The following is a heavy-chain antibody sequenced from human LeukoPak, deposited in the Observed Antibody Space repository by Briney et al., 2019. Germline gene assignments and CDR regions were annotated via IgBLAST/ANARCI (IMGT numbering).Heavy chain of an antibody. CDR1: GFTFSSYA. Sequence: GGSLRLSCAAFGFTFSSYAMSWVRQAPGKGLEWVSAISGRGGSTYYADSVKGRFTISRDNSKNTLYLQMNSLRAEDTAVYYCAKDAPIAAAGLTSFDYWGQGTLVTVSS. CDR3: AKDAPIAAAGLTSFDY. J-gene: IGHJ4*02. D-gene: IGHD6-13*01. V-gene: IGHV3-23*01. CDR2: ISGRGGST.